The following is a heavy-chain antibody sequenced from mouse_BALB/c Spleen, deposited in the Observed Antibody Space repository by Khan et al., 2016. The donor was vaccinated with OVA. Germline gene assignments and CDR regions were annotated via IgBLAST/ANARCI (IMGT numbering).Heavy chain of an antibody. CDR3: ARPPYFSYVMDY. D-gene: IGHD2-10*01. Sequence: LVESGPELKKPGETVKISCKASGYTFTNYGMNWVKQAPGKGLKWMGWINTYTGEPTYADDFKGRFAFSLETSASTAYLQINNLKNEDMATYFCARPPYFSYVMDYWGQGTSVTVSS. V-gene: IGHV9-1*02. CDR1: GYTFTNYG. CDR2: INTYTGEP. J-gene: IGHJ4*01.